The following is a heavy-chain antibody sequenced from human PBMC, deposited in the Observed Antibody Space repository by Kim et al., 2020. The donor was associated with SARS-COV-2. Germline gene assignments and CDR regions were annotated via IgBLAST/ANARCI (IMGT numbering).Heavy chain of an antibody. CDR3: VADLSNDIYPFDS. V-gene: IGHV3-15*01. D-gene: IGHD3-3*02. J-gene: IGHJ5*02. CDR1: GFTFAGAW. Sequence: GGSLRLSCATSGFTFAGAWMSWVRQAPGKGLEWVGRIKAPVNGATTDYAAPVKGRFTISRDESKTTVYLQMNSLKTEDTAIYYCVADLSNDIYPFDSWGLGALVTVSS. CDR2: IKAPVNGATT.